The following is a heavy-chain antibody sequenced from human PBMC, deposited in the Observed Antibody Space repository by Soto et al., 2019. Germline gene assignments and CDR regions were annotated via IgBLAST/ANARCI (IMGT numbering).Heavy chain of an antibody. J-gene: IGHJ5*02. D-gene: IGHD3-3*01. CDR2: ISAYNGNT. Sequence: ASVKVSCKASGYTFTGYGISWVRQAPGQGLEWMGWISAYNGNTNYAQKLQGRVTMTTDTSTSTAYMELRSLRSDDTAVYYCARVDYDFWSGYYSRVPNWFDPWGQGTLVTVSS. CDR3: ARVDYDFWSGYYSRVPNWFDP. CDR1: GYTFTGYG. V-gene: IGHV1-18*04.